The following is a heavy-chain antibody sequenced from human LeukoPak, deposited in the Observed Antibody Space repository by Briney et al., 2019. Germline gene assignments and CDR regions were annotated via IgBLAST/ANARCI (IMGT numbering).Heavy chain of an antibody. V-gene: IGHV1-69*04. CDR2: IIPILGIA. CDR1: GGTFSSYA. Sequence: SVKVSCKASGGTFSSYAISWVRQAPGQGLEWMGRIIPILGIANYAQKFQGRVTITADKSTSTAYMELSSLRSEDTAVYYCARAVGYGGNSPYNWFDLWGQGTLVTVSS. D-gene: IGHD4-23*01. J-gene: IGHJ5*02. CDR3: ARAVGYGGNSPYNWFDL.